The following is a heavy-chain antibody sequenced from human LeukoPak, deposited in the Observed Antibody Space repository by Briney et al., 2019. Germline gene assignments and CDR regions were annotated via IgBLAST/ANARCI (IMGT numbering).Heavy chain of an antibody. CDR2: ISAYNGNT. J-gene: IGHJ5*02. CDR1: GYTFTSYG. V-gene: IGHV1-18*01. D-gene: IGHD2-15*01. Sequence: ASVKVSCKASGYTFTSYGISWVRQAPGQGLEWMGWISAYNGNTNYAQKLQGRVTMTTDTSTSTAYMEPRSLRSDDTAVYYCARSVMGVAAIIYAWFDPWGQGILVTVSS. CDR3: ARSVMGVAAIIYAWFDP.